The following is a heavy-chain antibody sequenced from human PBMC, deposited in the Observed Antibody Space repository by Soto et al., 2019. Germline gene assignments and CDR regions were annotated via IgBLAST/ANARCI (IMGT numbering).Heavy chain of an antibody. CDR3: ATPYHYNH. CDR1: GFMCSAYT. J-gene: IGHJ5*02. Sequence: GGSLRLSCAASGFMCSAYTMTWVRQSPGKGLEWLASITDDSSHIDYADSVRGRFTVSRDNARKSVYLQMDSLGAEDTAIYYCATPYHYNHWGPGTLVTVS. CDR2: ITDDSSHI. V-gene: IGHV3-21*01. D-gene: IGHD3-22*01.